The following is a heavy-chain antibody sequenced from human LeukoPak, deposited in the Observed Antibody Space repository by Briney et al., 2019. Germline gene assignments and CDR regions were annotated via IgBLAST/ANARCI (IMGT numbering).Heavy chain of an antibody. D-gene: IGHD4-17*01. Sequence: SETLSLTCTVSGGSISSGGYYWSWIRQHPGKGLEWIGYIYYSGSTYYNPSLKSRVTISVDTSKNQFSLKLSSVTAADTAVYYCARGHGDYVSGGNFDYWGQGTLVTVSS. CDR1: GGSISSGGYY. V-gene: IGHV4-31*03. CDR3: ARGHGDYVSGGNFDY. CDR2: IYYSGST. J-gene: IGHJ4*02.